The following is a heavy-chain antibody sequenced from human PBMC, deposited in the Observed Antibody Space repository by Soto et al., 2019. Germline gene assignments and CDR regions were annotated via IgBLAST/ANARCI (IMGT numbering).Heavy chain of an antibody. CDR1: GFTFSSYA. CDR2: ISYDGSNK. D-gene: IGHD6-6*01. CDR3: ASSKRDKQLANGMDV. V-gene: IGHV3-30-3*01. J-gene: IGHJ6*02. Sequence: GGSLRLSCAASGFTFSSYAMHWVRQAPGKGLEWVAVISYDGSNKYYADSVKGRFTISRDNSKNTLYLQMNSLRAEDTAVYYCASSKRDKQLANGMDVWGQGTTVTVSS.